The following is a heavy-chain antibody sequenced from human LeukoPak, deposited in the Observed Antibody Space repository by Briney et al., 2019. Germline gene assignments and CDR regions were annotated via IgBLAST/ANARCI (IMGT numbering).Heavy chain of an antibody. CDR3: TSSTHRYCSGGKCHSDYYYYGMDV. CDR2: IRSKANSYAT. CDR1: GFTFSGSA. Sequence: GGSLKLSCAASGFTFSGSAIHWVRQASGKGLEWVGRIRSKANSYATAYGASVKGRFTISRDDSKNTAYLQMNSLKTEDTAAYYCTSSTHRYCSGGKCHSDYYYYGMDVWGQGTTVTVSS. V-gene: IGHV3-73*01. J-gene: IGHJ6*02. D-gene: IGHD2-15*01.